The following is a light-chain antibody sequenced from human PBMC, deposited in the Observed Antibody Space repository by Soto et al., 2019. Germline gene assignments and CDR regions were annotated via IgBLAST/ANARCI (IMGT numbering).Light chain of an antibody. CDR2: ENN. J-gene: IGLJ2*01. V-gene: IGLV1-51*02. CDR3: GTWDSSLSGVV. CDR1: SSNIGNNY. Sequence: QSVLTQPPSVSAAPGQKVTISCSGSSSNIGNNYVSWYQQLPGTAPKLLIYENNKRPSGIPARFSGSKSGTSATLGVTGLQTGDEADYYCGTWDSSLSGVVFGGGTKLTVL.